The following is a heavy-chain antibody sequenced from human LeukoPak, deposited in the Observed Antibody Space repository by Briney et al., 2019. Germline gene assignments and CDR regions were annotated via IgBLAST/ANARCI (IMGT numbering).Heavy chain of an antibody. D-gene: IGHD6-19*01. V-gene: IGHV1-46*01. CDR3: ARQIAVAGKAYYYYGMDV. J-gene: IGHJ6*02. CDR1: GGTFSSYA. Sequence: ASVKVSCKASGGTFSSYAISWVRQAPGQGLEWMGIINPSGGSTSYAQKFQGRVTMTRDTSTSTVYMELSSLRSEDTAVYYCARQIAVAGKAYYYYGMDVWGQGTTVTVSS. CDR2: INPSGGST.